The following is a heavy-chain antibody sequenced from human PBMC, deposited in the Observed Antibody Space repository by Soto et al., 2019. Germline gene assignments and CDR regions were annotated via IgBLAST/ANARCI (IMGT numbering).Heavy chain of an antibody. J-gene: IGHJ3*02. D-gene: IGHD3-10*01. V-gene: IGHV4-59*01. CDR2: IYYSGST. CDR1: GGSISSYY. CDR3: ARDTYYYGSGSYGDDAFDI. Sequence: SETLSLTCTVSGGSISSYYWSWIRQPPGKGLEWIGYIYYSGSTNYNPSLKSRVTISVDTSKNQFSLKLSSVTAADTAVYYCARDTYYYGSGSYGDDAFDIWGQGTMVTVSS.